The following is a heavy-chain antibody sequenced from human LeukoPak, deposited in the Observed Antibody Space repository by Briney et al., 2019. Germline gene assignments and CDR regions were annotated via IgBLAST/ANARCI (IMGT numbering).Heavy chain of an antibody. CDR1: GRSVSSYY. CDR2: FHTSGST. V-gene: IGHV4-4*07. D-gene: IGHD6-13*01. Sequence: SQTLSLTCAVSGRSVSSYYWSWIRQPAGKGLEWIGRFHTSGSTYYNPSLMSRVTLSIDTSKNQFSLKLTSVTAADAAVYFCARDLGSSSYFWNWFDPWGQGTLVTVSS. CDR3: ARDLGSSSYFWNWFDP. J-gene: IGHJ5*02.